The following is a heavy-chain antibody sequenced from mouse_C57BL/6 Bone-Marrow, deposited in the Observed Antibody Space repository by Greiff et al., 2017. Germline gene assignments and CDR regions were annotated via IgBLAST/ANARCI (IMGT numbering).Heavy chain of an antibody. CDR2: INPGSGGT. J-gene: IGHJ2*01. CDR1: GYAFTNYL. Sequence: QVQLQPSGAELVRPGTSVKVSCKASGYAFTNYLIEWVKQRPGQGLEWIGVINPGSGGTNYNEKFKGKATLTADKSSSTAYMQLSSLTSEDSAVYFCARGITTVVAGGFDYWGQGTTLTVSS. CDR3: ARGITTVVAGGFDY. V-gene: IGHV1-54*01. D-gene: IGHD1-1*01.